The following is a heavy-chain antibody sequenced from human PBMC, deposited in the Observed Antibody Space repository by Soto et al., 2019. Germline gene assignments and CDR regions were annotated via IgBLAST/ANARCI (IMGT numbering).Heavy chain of an antibody. V-gene: IGHV5-51*01. CDR2: IYPGDSDT. CDR1: GCSFTSYW. CDR3: ARQFSVRNLRAWSPVKSYFEY. Sequence: GESLKISCKGSGCSFTSYWIGWVRQMPGKGLEWMGIIYPGDSDTRYSPSFQGQVTISADKSISTAYLQWSSLKASDTAMYYCARQFSVRNLRAWSPVKSYFEYWGQGTRVTVSS. J-gene: IGHJ4*02. D-gene: IGHD3-10*01.